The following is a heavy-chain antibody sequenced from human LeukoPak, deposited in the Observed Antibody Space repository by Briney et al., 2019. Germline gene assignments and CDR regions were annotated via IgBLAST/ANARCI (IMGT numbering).Heavy chain of an antibody. V-gene: IGHV4-39*07. Sequence: KPSETLSLTCTVSGGSINSGNHYWGWIRQSPGKGLEWIGRIYTSGSTNYNPSLKSRVTMSVDTSKNQFSLKLSSVTAADTALYYCAKEGDYYGSGSHRDAFDMWGQGTMVTVSS. D-gene: IGHD3-10*01. CDR2: IYTSGST. J-gene: IGHJ3*02. CDR1: GGSINSGNHY. CDR3: AKEGDYYGSGSHRDAFDM.